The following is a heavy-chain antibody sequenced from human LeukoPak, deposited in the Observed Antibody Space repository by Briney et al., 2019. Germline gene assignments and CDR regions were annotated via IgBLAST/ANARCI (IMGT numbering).Heavy chain of an antibody. V-gene: IGHV4-59*01. CDR3: ASGPLRTQVGATRPYYYYYMDV. J-gene: IGHJ6*03. D-gene: IGHD1-26*01. CDR2: VYNSGNT. Sequence: PSETLSLTCTVSGGSISDYFWSWIRQPPGKGLEWIGYVYNSGNTNYNPSLKSRVTISVDTSKNQFSLKLSSVTAADTAVYYCASGPLRTQVGATRPYYYYYMDVWGKGTTVTVSS. CDR1: GGSISDYF.